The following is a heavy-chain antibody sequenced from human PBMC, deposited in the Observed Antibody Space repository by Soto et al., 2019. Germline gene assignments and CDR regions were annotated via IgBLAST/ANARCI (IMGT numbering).Heavy chain of an antibody. Sequence: AETLSPTCIVSGGSIRSSSYYWGWIRQPTGEGLEWIGSIYTRGNTYYNPSLHTPVTIPPDNSTRQFSLRPNSVTAAASAVYFCARLEGLATISYSFEFWGQGTQVTVSS. D-gene: IGHD3-9*01. J-gene: IGHJ4*02. CDR1: GGSIRSSSYY. V-gene: IGHV4-39*01. CDR3: ARLEGLATISYSFEF. CDR2: IYTRGNT.